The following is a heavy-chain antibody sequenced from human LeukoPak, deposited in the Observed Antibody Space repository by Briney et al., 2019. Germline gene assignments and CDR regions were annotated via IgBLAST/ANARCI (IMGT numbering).Heavy chain of an antibody. CDR1: GFTFSSYS. CDR3: ARDDYVWGSYRWREYYFDY. J-gene: IGHJ4*02. V-gene: IGHV3-48*01. D-gene: IGHD3-16*02. CDR2: ISSSSSTI. Sequence: GGSLRHSCAASGFTFSSYSMNWVRQAPGKGLEWVSYISSSSSTIYYADSVKGRFTISRDNAKNSLYLQMNSLRAEDTAVYYCARDDYVWGSYRWREYYFDYWGQGTLVTVSS.